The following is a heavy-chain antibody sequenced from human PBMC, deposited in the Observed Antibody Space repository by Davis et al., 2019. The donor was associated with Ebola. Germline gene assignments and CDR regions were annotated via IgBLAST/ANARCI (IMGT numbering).Heavy chain of an antibody. V-gene: IGHV3-74*01. D-gene: IGHD4-17*01. CDR2: IDDAGTGT. Sequence: GESLKISCAVSGFTLNSNWIHWVRQPPGKGLEWVSRIDDAGTGTSYADSVKGRFTLSRDDAKNTVYLQMNSLRVEDTAVYYCATVFDHWGRGTLVTVSS. J-gene: IGHJ4*02. CDR1: GFTLNSNW. CDR3: ATVFDH.